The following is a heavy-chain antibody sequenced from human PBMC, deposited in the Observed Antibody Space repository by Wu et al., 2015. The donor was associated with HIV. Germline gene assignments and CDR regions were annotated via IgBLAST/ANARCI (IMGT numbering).Heavy chain of an antibody. J-gene: IGHJ4*02. CDR3: ARDSGSYRFPKYFDY. V-gene: IGHV1-18*01. Sequence: QVQLVQSGAEVKKPGASVKVSCKASGYTFTSYGISWVRQAPGQGLEWMGWVSAYNGNTNYAQKLQGRVTMTTDTSTSTAYMELRSLRSDDTAVYYRARDSGSYRFPKYFDYVGPGNAGHRLL. CDR1: GYTFTSYG. CDR2: VSAYNGNT. D-gene: IGHD1-26*01.